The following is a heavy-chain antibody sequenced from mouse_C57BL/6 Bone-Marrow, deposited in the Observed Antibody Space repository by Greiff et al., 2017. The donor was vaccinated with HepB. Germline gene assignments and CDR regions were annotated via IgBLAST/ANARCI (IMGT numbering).Heavy chain of an antibody. CDR3: ARGYYGSSYVRRNGVDY. CDR1: GFTFSDYG. D-gene: IGHD1-1*01. Sequence: EVQRVESGGGLVKPGGSLKLSCAASGFTFSDYGMHWVRQAPEKGLEWVAYISSGSSTIYYADTVKGRFTISRDNAKNTLFLQMTSLRSEDTAMYYCARGYYGSSYVRRNGVDYWGQGTSVTVSS. J-gene: IGHJ4*01. V-gene: IGHV5-17*01. CDR2: ISSGSSTI.